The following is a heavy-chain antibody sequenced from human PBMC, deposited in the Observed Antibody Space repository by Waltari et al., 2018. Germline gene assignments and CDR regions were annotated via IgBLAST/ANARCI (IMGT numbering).Heavy chain of an antibody. J-gene: IGHJ4*02. V-gene: IGHV3-66*02. CDR1: GFTVSSNH. CDR3: ARARDEDTAMVYFDH. Sequence: EVQLVESGGGLVHPGGSLRLSCAASGFTVSSNHMSWVRQAPGKGLEWVSLIYSAGSSYYADSGRGRFSISRDNSKNTLHLQMNSLRAEDTAMYYCARARDEDTAMVYFDHWGQGTLISVSS. CDR2: IYSAGSS. D-gene: IGHD5-18*01.